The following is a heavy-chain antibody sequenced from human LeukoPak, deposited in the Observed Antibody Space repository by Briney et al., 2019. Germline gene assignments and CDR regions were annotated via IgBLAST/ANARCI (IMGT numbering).Heavy chain of an antibody. Sequence: SVKVSCKASGGTFSSYAISWVRQAPGQGLEWMGRIIPILGIANYAQKFQGRVTITADKSTSTAYMELSSLRSEDTAVYYCARVVYHPNRRITIFGVVRPTKGNWFDPWGQGTLVTVSS. CDR3: ARVVYHPNRRITIFGVVRPTKGNWFDP. CDR2: IIPILGIA. V-gene: IGHV1-69*04. D-gene: IGHD3-3*01. J-gene: IGHJ5*02. CDR1: GGTFSSYA.